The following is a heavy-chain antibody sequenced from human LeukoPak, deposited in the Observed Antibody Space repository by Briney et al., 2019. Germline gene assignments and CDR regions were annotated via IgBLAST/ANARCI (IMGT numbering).Heavy chain of an antibody. V-gene: IGHV1-2*06. Sequence: ASVKVSFKASGYTFTGYYMHWVRPAPGQGLEWMGRINPNSGGTNYAQKFQGRVTMTRDTSISTAYMELSRLRSDDTAVYYCARDPGVIHGDYWGQGTLVTVSS. CDR3: ARDPGVIHGDY. CDR2: INPNSGGT. J-gene: IGHJ4*02. D-gene: IGHD2-21*01. CDR1: GYTFTGYY.